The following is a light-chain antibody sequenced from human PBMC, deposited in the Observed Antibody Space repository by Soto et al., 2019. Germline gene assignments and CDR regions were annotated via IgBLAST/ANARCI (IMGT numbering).Light chain of an antibody. Sequence: QSALTQPASVSGSTGQSITISCTGTSSDVGSYNYVSWYQQHPGKAPKLMIYEVTNRPSGVSNRFSGSKSGNTASLTISGLQAEDEADYYCTSYTSSSTPFYVFGTGTKLTVL. CDR1: SSDVGSYNY. J-gene: IGLJ1*01. V-gene: IGLV2-14*01. CDR3: TSYTSSSTPFYV. CDR2: EVT.